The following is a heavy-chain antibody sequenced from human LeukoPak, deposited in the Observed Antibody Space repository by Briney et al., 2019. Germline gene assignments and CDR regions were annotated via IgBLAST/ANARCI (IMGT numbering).Heavy chain of an antibody. CDR1: GGSISSYY. J-gene: IGHJ2*01. CDR2: IHHSGTT. CDR3: ARDASTSWPYWYFDL. D-gene: IGHD6-13*01. V-gene: IGHV4-59*01. Sequence: PSETLSLTCTVSGGSISSYYWSWIRQPPGKGLEWIEYIHHSGTTNQSPSLKSRVTISVHTSENQFSLKLNSVTAADTAVYYCARDASTSWPYWYFDLWGRGTLVTVSS.